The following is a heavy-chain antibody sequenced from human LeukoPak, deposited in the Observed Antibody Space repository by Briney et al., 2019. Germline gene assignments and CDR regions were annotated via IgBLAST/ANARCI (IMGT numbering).Heavy chain of an antibody. CDR3: ARDISLGGFDH. J-gene: IGHJ4*02. Sequence: GGSLRLSCAASGFTFRSYSMNWVRRAPGKGLEWVSSISSSSSYIYYADSVKGRFTISRDNAKNSLYLQMNSLRAEDTAVYYCARDISLGGFDHWGQGALVTVSS. D-gene: IGHD3-3*02. V-gene: IGHV3-21*01. CDR2: ISSSSSYI. CDR1: GFTFRSYS.